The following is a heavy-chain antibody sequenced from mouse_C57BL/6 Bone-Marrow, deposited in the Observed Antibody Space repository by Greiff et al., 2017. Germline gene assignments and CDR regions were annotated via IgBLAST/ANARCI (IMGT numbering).Heavy chain of an antibody. CDR3: ARDRRYGSSPYYYAMDY. J-gene: IGHJ4*01. CDR1: GFTFSDYY. Sequence: EVQLKESEGGLVQPGSSMKLSCTASGFTFSDYYMAWVRQVPEKGLEWVANINYDGSSTYYLDSLKSRFIISRDNAKNILYLQMSSLKSEDTATYYCARDRRYGSSPYYYAMDYWGQGTSVTVSS. V-gene: IGHV5-16*01. D-gene: IGHD1-1*01. CDR2: INYDGSST.